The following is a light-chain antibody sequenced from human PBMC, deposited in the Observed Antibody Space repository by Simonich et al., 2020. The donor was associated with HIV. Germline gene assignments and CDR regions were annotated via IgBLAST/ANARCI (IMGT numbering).Light chain of an antibody. CDR1: SRDVGGYNY. V-gene: IGLV2-14*01. J-gene: IGLJ3*02. Sequence: QSALTQPVSVSGSPGQSITISCTGTSRDVGGYNYVSWYQQHPGKAPKLMIYDVSKRPSGVSKRFSGSKSGNTASLTISGLQAEDEADYYCSSYTSSSTLVFGGGTKLTVL. CDR3: SSYTSSSTLV. CDR2: DVS.